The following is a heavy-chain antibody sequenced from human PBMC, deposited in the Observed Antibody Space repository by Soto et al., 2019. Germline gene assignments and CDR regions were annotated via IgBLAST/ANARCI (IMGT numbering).Heavy chain of an antibody. CDR3: ARVRQVSWGSTGRNYYFNSGLDV. D-gene: IGHD3-16*01. CDR2: MNPSSGDT. V-gene: IGHV1-8*01. J-gene: IGHJ6*02. Sequence: QVQLVPSGAEVKKPGASVKVSCQAYGYTFTIYDINWVRQAPGQGLEWMGWMNPSSGDTDYAQTFMGRVTMTRNTSISTAYIELSSLTSDDTAVYFFARVRQVSWGSTGRNYYFNSGLDVWGRGTSVTVSS. CDR1: GYTFTIYD.